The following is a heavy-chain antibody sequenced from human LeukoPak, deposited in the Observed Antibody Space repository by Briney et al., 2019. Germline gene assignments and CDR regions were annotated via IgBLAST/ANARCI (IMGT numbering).Heavy chain of an antibody. J-gene: IGHJ5*02. V-gene: IGHV4-4*07. Sequence: SETLSLTCTVSGGSISSYYWSWLRQPAGKGLEWIGRIYTSGSTNYNPSLKSRVTMSVDTSKNQFSLKLSSVTAADTAVYYCARDYVLGYCSGGSCYGTWFDPWGQGTLVTVSS. CDR3: ARDYVLGYCSGGSCYGTWFDP. CDR2: IYTSGST. D-gene: IGHD2-15*01. CDR1: GGSISSYY.